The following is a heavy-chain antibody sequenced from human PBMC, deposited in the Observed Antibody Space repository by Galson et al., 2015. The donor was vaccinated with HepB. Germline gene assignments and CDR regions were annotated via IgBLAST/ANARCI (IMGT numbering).Heavy chain of an antibody. D-gene: IGHD2-15*01. CDR2: INPSGGST. Sequence: SVKVSCKASGYTFTSYYMHWVRQAPGQGLEWMGIINPSGGSTSYAQKLQGRVTMTRDTSTSTVYMELSSLRSEDTAVYFCARAAATDLYGMDVWGQGTTVTVSS. V-gene: IGHV1-46*03. CDR3: ARAAATDLYGMDV. CDR1: GYTFTSYY. J-gene: IGHJ6*02.